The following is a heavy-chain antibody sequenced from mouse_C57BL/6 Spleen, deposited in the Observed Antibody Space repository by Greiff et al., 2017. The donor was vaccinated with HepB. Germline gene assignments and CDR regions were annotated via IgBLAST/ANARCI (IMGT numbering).Heavy chain of an antibody. Sequence: QVQLQQPGAELVKPGASVKLSCKASGYTFTSYWMHWVKQRPGRGLEWIGRIDPNSGGTKYNEKFKSKATLTVDKPSSTAYMQLSSLTSEDSAVYYCARGRGPIYYYGSTQENYFDYWGQGTTLTVSS. CDR3: ARGRGPIYYYGSTQENYFDY. CDR2: IDPNSGGT. V-gene: IGHV1-72*01. D-gene: IGHD1-1*01. CDR1: GYTFTSYW. J-gene: IGHJ2*01.